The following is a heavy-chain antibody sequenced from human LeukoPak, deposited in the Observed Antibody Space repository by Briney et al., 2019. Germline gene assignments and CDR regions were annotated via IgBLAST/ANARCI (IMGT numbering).Heavy chain of an antibody. Sequence: GGSLRLSCAASGFTFSEYWMSWVRQAPGKGLEWVASIKIDGSAKYYADSVKGRFTISRDNANNSLYLQMNSLRAEDTAVYYCARSLYTCFDYWGQGTLVTVSS. J-gene: IGHJ4*02. D-gene: IGHD1-14*01. CDR1: GFTFSEYW. V-gene: IGHV3-7*04. CDR2: IKIDGSAK. CDR3: ARSLYTCFDY.